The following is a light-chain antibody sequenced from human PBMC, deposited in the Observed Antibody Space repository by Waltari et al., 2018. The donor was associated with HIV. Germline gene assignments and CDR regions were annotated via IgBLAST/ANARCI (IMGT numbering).Light chain of an antibody. J-gene: IGLJ2*01. CDR3: ATWTDSLSGVV. Sequence: QSVLTQSPSASGTPGQRVTISCSGRSSNIGSNYVSWYQQLPGTAPKLLLYRNNQRPSGVPDRFSGSKSGTSASLAISGLRSEDEAHYYCATWTDSLSGVVFGGGTKLRVL. CDR1: SSNIGSNY. CDR2: RNN. V-gene: IGLV1-47*01.